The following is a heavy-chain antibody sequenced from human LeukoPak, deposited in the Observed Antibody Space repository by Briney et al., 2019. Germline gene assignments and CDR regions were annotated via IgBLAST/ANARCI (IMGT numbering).Heavy chain of an antibody. Sequence: NASETLSLTCTVSGGSLSSDSYHWGWIRQPPGKGLEWIGSLHYSGDTYYNPSLKSRVTISGDMSKNQFSLRLTSVTAAGTAVYYCASDNYWGQGTLVTVSS. V-gene: IGHV4-39*01. CDR3: ASDNY. CDR1: GGSLSSDSYH. J-gene: IGHJ4*02. D-gene: IGHD3-9*01. CDR2: LHYSGDT.